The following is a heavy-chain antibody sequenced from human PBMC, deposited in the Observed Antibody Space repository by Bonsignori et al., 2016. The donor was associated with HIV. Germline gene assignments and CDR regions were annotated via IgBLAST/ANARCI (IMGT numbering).Heavy chain of an antibody. Sequence: QVQLQESGPGLVKPSETLSLTCTVSSYSISSAYYWGWIRQPPGQGLEWIGSIYHSGSTYYNPSLKSRVIISVDTSKNQVSLNLSSVTAADTAVYYCARGELGASDDAFDIWGQGTMVTVSS. J-gene: IGHJ3*02. CDR3: ARGELGASDDAFDI. V-gene: IGHV4-38-2*02. CDR2: IYHSGST. D-gene: IGHD1-26*01. CDR1: SYSISSAYY.